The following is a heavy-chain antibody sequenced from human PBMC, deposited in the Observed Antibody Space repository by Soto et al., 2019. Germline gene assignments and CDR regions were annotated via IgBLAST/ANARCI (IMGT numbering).Heavy chain of an antibody. Sequence: QIQLVQSGAEVKKPGTSVKVSCKASGYTFNSYGITWVRQALGQGLEWMGWISAYNGNTNYAQTVKGSVTMTKDTSTRKAYMVLSSVSTDDTGAYCCARGPKYFDYWGQGTLVTVSS. CDR2: ISAYNGNT. V-gene: IGHV1-18*01. CDR3: ARGPKYFDY. CDR1: GYTFNSYG. J-gene: IGHJ4*02.